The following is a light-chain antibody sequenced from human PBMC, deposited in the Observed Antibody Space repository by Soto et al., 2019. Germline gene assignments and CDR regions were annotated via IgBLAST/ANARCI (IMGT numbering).Light chain of an antibody. CDR3: QQEYNLPFN. J-gene: IGKJ5*01. CDR1: QSVSSNY. CDR2: GAS. V-gene: IGKV3D-7*01. Sequence: PEERATLSCRASQSVSSNYLTWYQQKPGQALRLIISGASTRATGTPARFSGSGSGTDFTLTISSLQPEDFAVYYCQQEYNLPFNFGQGTRLEIK.